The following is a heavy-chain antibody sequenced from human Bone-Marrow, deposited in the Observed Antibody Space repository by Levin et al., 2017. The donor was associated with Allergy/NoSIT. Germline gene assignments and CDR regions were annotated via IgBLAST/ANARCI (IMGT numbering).Heavy chain of an antibody. D-gene: IGHD3-10*01. J-gene: IGHJ4*02. Sequence: PGGSLRLSCAASGFTFSSYSMNWVRQAPGKGLEWVSYISSSSSTIYYADSVKGRFTISRDNAKNSLYLQMNSLRDEDTAVYYCARALLHYRPFYFDYWGQGTLVTVSS. CDR1: GFTFSSYS. V-gene: IGHV3-48*02. CDR2: ISSSSSTI. CDR3: ARALLHYRPFYFDY.